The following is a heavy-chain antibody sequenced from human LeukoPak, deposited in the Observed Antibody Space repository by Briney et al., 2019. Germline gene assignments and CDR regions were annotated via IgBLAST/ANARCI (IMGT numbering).Heavy chain of an antibody. CDR2: INPSGGST. V-gene: IGHV1-46*01. J-gene: IGHJ4*02. D-gene: IGHD6-6*01. Sequence: ASVKVSCKASGYTFTSYYMHWVRQAPGQGLEWMGIINPSGGSTSYAQKFQGRVTMTRDTSTSTVYMELSSLRSEDTAVYYCARVTGGMYSSSSRAFDYWGQGTLVTVSS. CDR3: ARVTGGMYSSSSRAFDY. CDR1: GYTFTSYY.